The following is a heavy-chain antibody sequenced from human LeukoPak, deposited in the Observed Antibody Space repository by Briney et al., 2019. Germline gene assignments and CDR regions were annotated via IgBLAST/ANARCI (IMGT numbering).Heavy chain of an antibody. CDR2: ISSIGSTI. CDR1: GFTFSDYY. V-gene: IGHV3-11*01. Sequence: GGSLRLSCAASGFTFSDYYMHWIRQAPGKGLEWVSYISSIGSTIYYADYVKGRFTVSRDNAKNSLYLQMNSLRAEDTAVYYCASGLRGVVRGPSGYWGQGTLVTVSS. CDR3: ASGLRGVVRGPSGY. D-gene: IGHD3-10*01. J-gene: IGHJ4*02.